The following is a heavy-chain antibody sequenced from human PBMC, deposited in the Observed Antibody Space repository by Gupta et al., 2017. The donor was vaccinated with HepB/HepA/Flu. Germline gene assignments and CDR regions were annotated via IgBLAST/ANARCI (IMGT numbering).Heavy chain of an antibody. CDR1: GGSISSYY. CDR3: ARTVAGTMTDYYYYYYYMDV. CDR2: IYYSGST. V-gene: IGHV4-59*01. D-gene: IGHD6-19*01. Sequence: QVQLQESGPGLVKPSETLSLTCTVSGGSISSYYWSWIRQPPGKGLEWIGYIYYSGSTNYNPSLKSRVTISVDTSKNQFSLKLSSVTAADTAVYYCARTVAGTMTDYYYYYYYMDVWGKGTTVTVSS. J-gene: IGHJ6*03.